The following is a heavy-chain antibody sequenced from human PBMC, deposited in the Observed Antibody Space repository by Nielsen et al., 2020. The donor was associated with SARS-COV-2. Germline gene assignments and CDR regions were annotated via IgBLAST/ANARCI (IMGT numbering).Heavy chain of an antibody. J-gene: IGHJ4*02. V-gene: IGHV4-39*07. D-gene: IGHD3-16*01. Sequence: SETLSLTCSVSGGSITSSSYYWGWIRQPPGKGLEWVGAFFFGGTTYQNPSLESRVTISVDTSKNQFSLNLASVTAADTAVYYCARALVPGWLLFWGYWGQGTQVTVSS. CDR3: ARALVPGWLLFWGY. CDR1: GGSITSSSYY. CDR2: FFFGGTT.